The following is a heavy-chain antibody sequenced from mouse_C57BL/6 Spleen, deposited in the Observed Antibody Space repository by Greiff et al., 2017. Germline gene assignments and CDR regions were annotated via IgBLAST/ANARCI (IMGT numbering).Heavy chain of an antibody. CDR3: ARGGDYSPFAY. CDR1: GYTFTDYY. D-gene: IGHD2-12*01. J-gene: IGHJ3*01. Sequence: VQLQQSGPELVKPGASVKISCKASGYTFTDYYMNWVKQSHGKSLEWIGDINPNNGGTSYNQKFKGKATLTVDKSSNTAYMELLSLTSEDSAIYYCARGGDYSPFAYWGQGTLVTVSA. CDR2: INPNNGGT. V-gene: IGHV1-26*01.